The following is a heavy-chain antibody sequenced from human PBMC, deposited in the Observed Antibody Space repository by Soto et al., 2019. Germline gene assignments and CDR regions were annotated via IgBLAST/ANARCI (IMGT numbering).Heavy chain of an antibody. V-gene: IGHV4-34*01. J-gene: IGHJ4*02. CDR3: ARGLGLYSSSSMDY. D-gene: IGHD6-6*01. CDR2: INHSGST. CDR1: GGSFSGYY. Sequence: SETLALTCAVYGGSFSGYYWTWIRQPPEKGLEWIGEINHSGSTNQNPSLKSRVTISVDTSKNQFSLKLSSVTAADTAVYYCARGLGLYSSSSMDYWGQGTLVTVSS.